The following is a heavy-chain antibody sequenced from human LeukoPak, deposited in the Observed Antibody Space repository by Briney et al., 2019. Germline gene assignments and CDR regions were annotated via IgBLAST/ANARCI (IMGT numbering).Heavy chain of an antibody. CDR3: TTFPHFVYTAMVIGGIDY. CDR1: GFTFGDYA. CDR2: IRSKAYGGTT. Sequence: GRSLRLSCTASGFTFGDYAMSWVRQAPGKGLEWVGFIRSKAYGGTTEYAASVKGRFTISRDDSKSIAYLQMNSLKTEDTAVYYCTTFPHFVYTAMVIGGIDYWGQGTLVTVSS. J-gene: IGHJ4*02. D-gene: IGHD5-18*01. V-gene: IGHV3-49*04.